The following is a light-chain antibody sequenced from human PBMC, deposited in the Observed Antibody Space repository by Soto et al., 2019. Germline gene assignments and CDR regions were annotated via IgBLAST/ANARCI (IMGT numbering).Light chain of an antibody. CDR1: QSVNNG. V-gene: IGKV3-15*01. Sequence: EIVMTQSPATLSVSPGERATLSCRASQSVNNGLAWYQQKPGQAPRLLIYGASTRATGVPARFSGSGSGTDFTLPIISRLSEDFAVYYCQQYHDWPLTFGQGTRLEIK. CDR2: GAS. J-gene: IGKJ5*01. CDR3: QQYHDWPLT.